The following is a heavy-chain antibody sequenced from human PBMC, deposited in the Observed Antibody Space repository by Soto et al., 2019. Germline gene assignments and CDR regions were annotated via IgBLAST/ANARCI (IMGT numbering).Heavy chain of an antibody. J-gene: IGHJ5*02. D-gene: IGHD6-19*01. CDR3: ARDIAVAVNWFDP. V-gene: IGHV3-7*03. Sequence: LRLSCAASGCSFSRFWMNWVRQAPGKGLEWVANIKLHGDEKNFVDSVKGRFIISRDNAKNSLYLQMKSLRVEDTAVYYCARDIAVAVNWFDPWAKGTLLTVSS. CDR2: IKLHGDEK. CDR1: GCSFSRFW.